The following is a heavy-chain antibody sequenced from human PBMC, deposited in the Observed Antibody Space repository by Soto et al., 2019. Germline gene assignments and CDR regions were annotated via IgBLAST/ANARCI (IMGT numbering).Heavy chain of an antibody. V-gene: IGHV1-18*01. CDR2: ITTDKGKT. J-gene: IGHJ4*02. CDR1: GYTFTSFG. Sequence: QVQLVQSGPEVKKPGASVKVSFKTSGYTFTSFGISWVRQAPGQGLEWMGWITTDKGKTNYAQKCKGRVTMTTETSTSTAYMALRSLRSDATAVYCSATRSPAFDYWGQGTLVTASS. CDR3: ATRSPAFDY.